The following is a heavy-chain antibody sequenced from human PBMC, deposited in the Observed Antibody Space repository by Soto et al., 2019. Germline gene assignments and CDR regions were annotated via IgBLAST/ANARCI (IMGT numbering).Heavy chain of an antibody. CDR2: ITIRTGNV. CDR1: GFTISECS. Sequence: GSLRLSCEASGFTISECSMNWVRQAPGKGLEWLAYITIRTGNVLYADSVRGRFTISADNAENSVILRMNSLRDEDSAVYFCVRDRDLYRDMFHADLWGQGTLVTVSS. J-gene: IGHJ4*01. V-gene: IGHV3-48*02. D-gene: IGHD3-10*02. CDR3: VRDRDLYRDMFHADL.